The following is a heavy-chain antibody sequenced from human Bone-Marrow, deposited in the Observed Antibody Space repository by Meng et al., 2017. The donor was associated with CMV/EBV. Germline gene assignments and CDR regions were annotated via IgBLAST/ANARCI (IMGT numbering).Heavy chain of an antibody. CDR3: ARGYCSSTSCYTSEPTFDY. V-gene: IGHV1-2*02. J-gene: IGHJ4*02. CDR2: INPNSGGT. D-gene: IGHD2-2*02. Sequence: ASVKVSCKASGYTFTGYYIHWVRQAPGQGLEWMGWINPNSGGTNYAQKFQGRVTMTRDTSISTAYMELSRLRSDDTAVYYCARGYCSSTSCYTSEPTFDYWGQGTLVTVSS. CDR1: GYTFTGYY.